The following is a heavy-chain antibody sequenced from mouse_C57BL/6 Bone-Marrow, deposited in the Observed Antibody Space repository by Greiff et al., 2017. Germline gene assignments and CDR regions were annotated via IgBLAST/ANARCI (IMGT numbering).Heavy chain of an antibody. CDR3: ARERYYGSSPDWYCDV. D-gene: IGHD1-1*01. V-gene: IGHV7-1*01. J-gene: IGHJ1*03. Sequence: EVKLMESGGGLVQSGRSLRLSCATSGFTFSDFYMEWVRQAPGKGLEWIAASRNKANDYTTEYSASVKGRFIVSRDTSKSILYLQMNALRAEDTAIDYCARERYYGSSPDWYCDVGDTGTTVTVSS. CDR1: GFTFSDFY. CDR2: SRNKANDYTT.